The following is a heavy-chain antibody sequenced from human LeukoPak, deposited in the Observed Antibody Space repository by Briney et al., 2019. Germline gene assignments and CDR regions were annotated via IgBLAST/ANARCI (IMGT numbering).Heavy chain of an antibody. J-gene: IGHJ3*02. CDR2: IYHSGST. CDR3: ARSRSGYSYDHAAFEI. V-gene: IGHV4-61*08. D-gene: IGHD5-18*01. Sequence: SETLSLTCTVSGGSVSSGGYYWSWIRQPPGKGLEWIGYIYHSGSTNYNPSLKSRLTISVDTSRNQFSLKLSSVTAADTAVYYCARSRSGYSYDHAAFEIWGQGTMVTVSS. CDR1: GGSVSSGGYY.